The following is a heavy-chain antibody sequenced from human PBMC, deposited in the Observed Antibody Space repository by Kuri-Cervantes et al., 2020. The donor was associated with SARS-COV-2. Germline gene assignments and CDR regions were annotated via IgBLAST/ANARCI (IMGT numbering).Heavy chain of an antibody. CDR1: GGSISSGSYY. CDR3: ARFGVVIAIGFDY. V-gene: IGHV4-61*09. Sequence: SETLSLTCTVSGGSISSGSYYWSWIRQPAGKGLEWIGHIYTSGSTNYNPSLKSRVTISVDTSKNQFSLKLSSVTAADTAVYYCARFGVVIAIGFDYWGQGTLVTVSS. CDR2: IYTSGST. J-gene: IGHJ4*02. D-gene: IGHD2-21*01.